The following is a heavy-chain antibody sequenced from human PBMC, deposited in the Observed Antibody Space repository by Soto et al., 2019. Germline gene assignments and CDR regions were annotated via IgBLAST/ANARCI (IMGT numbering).Heavy chain of an antibody. J-gene: IGHJ4*02. CDR1: GFTFSSYS. D-gene: IGHD6-19*01. CDR2: ISSSSSTI. Sequence: EVQLVESGGGLVQPGGSLRLSCAASGFTFSSYSMNWVRQAPGKGLEWVSYISSSSSTIYYADSVKGRFTISRDNAKNSLYLQMNSLRDEDTAVYYCASAPSLSGWSYYFDYWGQGTLVTVSS. CDR3: ASAPSLSGWSYYFDY. V-gene: IGHV3-48*02.